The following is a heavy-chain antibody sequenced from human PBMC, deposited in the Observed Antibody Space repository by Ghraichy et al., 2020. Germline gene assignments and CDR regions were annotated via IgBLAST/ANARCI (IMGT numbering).Heavy chain of an antibody. J-gene: IGHJ4*02. CDR3: AKGILVPGRLTSRFDH. V-gene: IGHV3-23*01. D-gene: IGHD3-22*01. CDR1: GFTFSKYA. CDR2: ISGGGDYT. Sequence: GGSLRLSCAASGFTFSKYAMYWVRQAPGKGLEWVSAISGGGDYTYYADSVKGRFTISRDNSKNTLYLQMNSLRADDAAVYFCAKGILVPGRLTSRFDHWGQGTLVIVSS.